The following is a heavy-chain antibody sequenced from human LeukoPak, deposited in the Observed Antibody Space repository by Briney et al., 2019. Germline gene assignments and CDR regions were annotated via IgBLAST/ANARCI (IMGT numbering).Heavy chain of an antibody. V-gene: IGHV1-24*01. CDR2: FDPEDGET. CDR3: ATDLLSGSYYDDAFDI. Sequence: ASVNVSCKVSGYTLTELSMHWVRQAPGKGLEWMGGFDPEDGETIYAQKFQGRVTMTEDTSTDTAYMELSSLRSEDTAVYYCATDLLSGSYYDDAFDIWGQGTMVTVSS. CDR1: GYTLTELS. D-gene: IGHD1-26*01. J-gene: IGHJ3*02.